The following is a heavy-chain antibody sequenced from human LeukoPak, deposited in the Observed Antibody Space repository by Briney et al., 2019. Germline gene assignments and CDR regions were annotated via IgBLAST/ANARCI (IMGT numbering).Heavy chain of an antibody. J-gene: IGHJ4*02. CDR3: ARGVVEATAFDY. Sequence: SETLSLTCTVSGGSLSTNKWSWVRQPAGKGLEWIGRIYSSGSTNYNPSLRSRVTMSVDTPKNQFFLKLSFVTAADTAVYYCARGVVEATAFDYWGQGTLVTVSS. D-gene: IGHD1-26*01. V-gene: IGHV4-4*07. CDR1: GGSLSTNK. CDR2: IYSSGST.